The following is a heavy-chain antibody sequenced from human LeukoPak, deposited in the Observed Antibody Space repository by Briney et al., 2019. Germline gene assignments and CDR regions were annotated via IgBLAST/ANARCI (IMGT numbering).Heavy chain of an antibody. CDR3: ARAGWYELPRYAFDI. CDR2: ISAYNGYT. J-gene: IGHJ3*02. CDR1: GYTFASYG. V-gene: IGHV1-18*01. Sequence: ASVKVSCKASGYTFASYGISWVRQAPGQGLEWMGWISAYNGYTNYAQKLQGRVTITTDTSTSTAYMELRSLRSDDTAVYYCARAGWYELPRYAFDIWGQGTMVTVSS. D-gene: IGHD6-19*01.